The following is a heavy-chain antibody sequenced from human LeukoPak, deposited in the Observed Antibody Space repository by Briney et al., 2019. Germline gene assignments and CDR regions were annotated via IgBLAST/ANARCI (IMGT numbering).Heavy chain of an antibody. CDR2: VFHTGSP. V-gene: IGHV4-38-2*02. CDR3: ARLSYGYDPYFFDY. J-gene: IGHJ4*01. D-gene: IGHD5-12*01. Sequence: SETLSLTCTVSNFSVSSHYYWGWIRQPPGKGLEWIGAVFHTGSPYYNPSLKSRVTISIDTSKKQFSLDLSSATAADTAIYYCARLSYGYDPYFFDYWGHGTLVTVSS. CDR1: NFSVSSHYY.